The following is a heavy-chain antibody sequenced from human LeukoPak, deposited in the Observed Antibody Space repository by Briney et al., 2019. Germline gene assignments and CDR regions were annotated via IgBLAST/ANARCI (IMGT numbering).Heavy chain of an antibody. Sequence: GGSLRLPCAASGFTFSSYWMSWVRQAPGKGLDWVAGIRYDGNEELYADSVRGRFTISRDNSRNILYLQMNSLSPEDTATYYCTPENDPSGKMGRFDPWGQGTLVTVSS. CDR3: TPENDPSGKMGRFDP. V-gene: IGHV3-33*08. CDR2: IRYDGNEE. J-gene: IGHJ5*01. D-gene: IGHD3-10*01. CDR1: GFTFSSYW.